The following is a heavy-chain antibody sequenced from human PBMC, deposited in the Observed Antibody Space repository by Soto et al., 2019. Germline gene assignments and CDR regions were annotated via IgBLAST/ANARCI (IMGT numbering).Heavy chain of an antibody. CDR3: TRRGSITGTALDY. Sequence: GGSLRLSCAASGFTFSGSVMHWVRQASGKGLEWVGRIRSKANSDAKAYEASVKGSFTISRDDSKNTAYLQMNSLKTEDTAVYYCTRRGSITGTALDYWGQGTLVTVSS. D-gene: IGHD1-20*01. V-gene: IGHV3-73*01. CDR1: GFTFSGSV. CDR2: IRSKANSDAK. J-gene: IGHJ4*02.